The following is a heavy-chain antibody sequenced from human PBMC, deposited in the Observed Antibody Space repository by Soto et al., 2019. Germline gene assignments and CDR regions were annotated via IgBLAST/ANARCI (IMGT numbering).Heavy chain of an antibody. Sequence: SETLSLTCTVSGGSISSGDYYWSWIRQPPGKGLEWIGYIYYSGSTYYNPSLKSRVTISVDTSKNQFSRKLSSVTAADTAVYYCARGLRIVGATGWFDPWGQGTLVTVSS. CDR3: ARGLRIVGATGWFDP. V-gene: IGHV4-30-4*01. D-gene: IGHD1-26*01. J-gene: IGHJ5*02. CDR2: IYYSGST. CDR1: GGSISSGDYY.